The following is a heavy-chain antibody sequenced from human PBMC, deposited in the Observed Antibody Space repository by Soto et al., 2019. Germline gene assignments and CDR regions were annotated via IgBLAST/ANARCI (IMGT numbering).Heavy chain of an antibody. Sequence: QVQLQESGPELVKPSGTLSLTCAVSGGSVSSGAWWTWVRQSPGKGLEWIGDIYHGGRTNYNPSLKSRVAISLDKSTNQFSLKLSSVTAADTAMYYCTRMLIIVTDYNYGLDVWGRGTTVTVSS. CDR1: GGSVSSGAW. CDR3: TRMLIIVTDYNYGLDV. J-gene: IGHJ6*02. D-gene: IGHD2-21*01. V-gene: IGHV4-4*02. CDR2: IYHGGRT.